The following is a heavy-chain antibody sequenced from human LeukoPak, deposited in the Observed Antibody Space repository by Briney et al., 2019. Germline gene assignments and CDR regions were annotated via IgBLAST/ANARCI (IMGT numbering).Heavy chain of an antibody. J-gene: IGHJ4*02. CDR2: ISYDGSNK. Sequence: GGSLRLSCAASGFTFSSYAMHWVRQAPGKGLEWVAVISYDGSNKYYADSVKGRFTISRDNSKHPLYLQMNSLRAEDTAVYYCARDRDYYDSSGYFRFDYWGQGTLVTVSS. CDR1: GFTFSSYA. CDR3: ARDRDYYDSSGYFRFDY. V-gene: IGHV3-30*01. D-gene: IGHD3-22*01.